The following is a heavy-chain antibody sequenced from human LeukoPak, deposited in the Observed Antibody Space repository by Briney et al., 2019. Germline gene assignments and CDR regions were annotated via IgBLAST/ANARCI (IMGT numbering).Heavy chain of an antibody. Sequence: ASVKVSCKASGYTFTGYYMHWVRQAPGQGLEWMGWINPNSGGTNYAQKLQGRVTMTTDTSTSTAYMELRSLRSDDTAVYYCARDVDRSRWYYFDYWGQGTLVTVSS. D-gene: IGHD3-22*01. CDR1: GYTFTGYY. V-gene: IGHV1-2*02. J-gene: IGHJ4*02. CDR3: ARDVDRSRWYYFDY. CDR2: INPNSGGT.